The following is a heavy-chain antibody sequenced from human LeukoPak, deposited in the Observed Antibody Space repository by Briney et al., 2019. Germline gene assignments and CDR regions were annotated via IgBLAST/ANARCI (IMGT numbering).Heavy chain of an antibody. Sequence: PGGSLRLSCAASGFTFRSYWMHWVRQAPGKGLEWVSVIYSGGSTYYADSVKGRFTISRDNSKNTLYLQMNSLRAEDTAVYYCARGGVGATIYYFDYWGQGTLVTVSS. CDR3: ARGGVGATIYYFDY. CDR2: IYSGGST. J-gene: IGHJ4*02. D-gene: IGHD1-26*01. V-gene: IGHV3-66*01. CDR1: GFTFRSYW.